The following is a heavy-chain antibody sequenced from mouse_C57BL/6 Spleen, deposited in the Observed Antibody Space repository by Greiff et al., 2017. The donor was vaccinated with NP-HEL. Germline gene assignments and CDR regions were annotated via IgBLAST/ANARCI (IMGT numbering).Heavy chain of an antibody. V-gene: IGHV1-61*01. Sequence: QVQLQQPGAELVRPGSSVKLSCKASGYTFTSYWMDWVKQRPGQGLEWIGNIYPSDSETHYNQKFKDKATLTVDKSSSTAYMQLSSLTSEDSAVYYCARHYGSSYDYAMDYWGQGTSVTVSS. CDR1: GYTFTSYW. CDR3: ARHYGSSYDYAMDY. D-gene: IGHD1-1*01. J-gene: IGHJ4*01. CDR2: IYPSDSET.